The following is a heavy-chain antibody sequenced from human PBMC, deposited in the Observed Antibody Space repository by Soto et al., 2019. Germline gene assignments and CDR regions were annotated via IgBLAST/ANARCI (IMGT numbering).Heavy chain of an antibody. V-gene: IGHV1-69*02. CDR1: GGTFSSYT. Sequence: SVKVSCKASGGTFSSYTISWVRQAPGQGLEWMGRIIPILGIANYAQKFQGRVTITADKSTSTAYMELSSLRSEDTAVYYCARPLGSDAFDIWGQGTMVTVSS. CDR3: ARPLGSDAFDI. D-gene: IGHD2-15*01. J-gene: IGHJ3*02. CDR2: IIPILGIA.